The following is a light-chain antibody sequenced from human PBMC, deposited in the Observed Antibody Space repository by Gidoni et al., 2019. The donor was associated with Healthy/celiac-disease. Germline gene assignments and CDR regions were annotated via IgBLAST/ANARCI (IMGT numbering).Light chain of an antibody. J-gene: IGKJ2*01. CDR2: AAS. CDR1: QSISSY. CDR3: QQCDSTPPT. V-gene: IGKV1-39*01. Sequence: DNQMTQAPSSLSASVGDRVTITCRASQSISSYLNWYQQKPGKAPKLLIYAASSLQSGVPSRFSGSGSGTDFTLTISSLQPEDFATYYCQQCDSTPPTFGQGTKVEIK.